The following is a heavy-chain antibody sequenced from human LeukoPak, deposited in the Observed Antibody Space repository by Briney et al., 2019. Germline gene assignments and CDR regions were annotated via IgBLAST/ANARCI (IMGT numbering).Heavy chain of an antibody. CDR2: INHSGST. D-gene: IGHD2-2*02. J-gene: IGHJ3*02. Sequence: SETLSLTCAVYGGSFSGYYWSWIRQPPGKGLEWIGEINHSGSTNYNPSLKSRVTISVDTSKNQFSLKLSSMTAADTAVYYCARRRIVVVPAAIRRGAFDIWGQGTMVTVSS. CDR3: ARRRIVVVPAAIRRGAFDI. CDR1: GGSFSGYY. V-gene: IGHV4-34*01.